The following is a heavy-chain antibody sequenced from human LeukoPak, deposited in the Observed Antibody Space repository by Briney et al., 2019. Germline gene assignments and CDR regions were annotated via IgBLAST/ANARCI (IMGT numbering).Heavy chain of an antibody. V-gene: IGHV3-7*01. CDR1: GFTFITYW. CDR2: IKTDGSQK. Sequence: GGSLRLSCAASGFTFITYWMSWVRQAPGKGLEWVATIKTDGSQKYYVDSVKGRFSISRDNANNSLYLQMNSLRAEDTAAYYCAKDRVPYYFDYWGQGTLVTVSS. CDR3: AKDRVPYYFDY. J-gene: IGHJ4*02. D-gene: IGHD2-2*01.